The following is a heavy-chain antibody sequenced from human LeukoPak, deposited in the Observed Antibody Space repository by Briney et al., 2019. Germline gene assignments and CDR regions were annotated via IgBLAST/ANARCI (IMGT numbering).Heavy chain of an antibody. Sequence: QPGGSLRLSCAASGFTFSSYAMSWVRQAPGKGLEWVSAISGSGGSTYYADSVKGRFTISRDNSKNTLYLQMNSLRAEDTAVYYCAKIGAPAAIRDDFWSGYYPDGDYGSGSYFDYWGQGTLVTVSS. V-gene: IGHV3-23*01. CDR1: GFTFSSYA. J-gene: IGHJ4*02. CDR3: AKIGAPAAIRDDFWSGYYPDGDYGSGSYFDY. D-gene: IGHD3-3*01. CDR2: ISGSGGST.